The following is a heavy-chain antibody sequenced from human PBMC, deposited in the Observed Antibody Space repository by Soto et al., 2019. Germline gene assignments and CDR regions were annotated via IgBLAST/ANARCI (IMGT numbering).Heavy chain of an antibody. V-gene: IGHV1-46*01. CDR1: GYTLTTNF. J-gene: IGHJ6*02. CDR2: LNPRTRST. Sequence: QVQLVQSGAEVKKPGASVRVSCKASGYTLTTNFMHWVRQAPGQGLEWMGMLNPRTRSTNYAQKFQGRVTLTSDTSTSTVYMELNSLNSEDTAMYYCVREVPYGMDVWGQGTTVTVSS. CDR3: VREVPYGMDV.